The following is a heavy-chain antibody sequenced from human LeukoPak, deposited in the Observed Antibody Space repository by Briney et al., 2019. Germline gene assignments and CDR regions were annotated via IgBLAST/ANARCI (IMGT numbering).Heavy chain of an antibody. CDR3: AKEQAAAGKGYYFDY. V-gene: IGHV3-23*01. D-gene: IGHD6-13*01. Sequence: GGSLRLSCAASGFTFSSYAMSWVRQAPGKGLEWISAISGSGGSTYYADSVKGRFTISRDNSKNTLYLQMNSLRAEDTAVYYCAKEQAAAGKGYYFDYWGQGTLVTVSS. J-gene: IGHJ4*02. CDR2: ISGSGGST. CDR1: GFTFSSYA.